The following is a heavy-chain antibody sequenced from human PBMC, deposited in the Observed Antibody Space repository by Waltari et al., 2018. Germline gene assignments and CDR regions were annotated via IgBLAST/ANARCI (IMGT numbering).Heavy chain of an antibody. CDR1: GYTFTSYA. V-gene: IGHV1-3*03. Sequence: QVQLVQSGAEVKKPGASVTVSCKASGYTFTSYAMHWVRQAPGQRLEWMGWINAGNGNTKYSQEFQGRVTITRDTSASTAYMELSSLRSEDMAVYYCARSPHYYDSSGSLYYYMDVWGKGTTVTVSS. D-gene: IGHD3-22*01. CDR2: INAGNGNT. CDR3: ARSPHYYDSSGSLYYYMDV. J-gene: IGHJ6*03.